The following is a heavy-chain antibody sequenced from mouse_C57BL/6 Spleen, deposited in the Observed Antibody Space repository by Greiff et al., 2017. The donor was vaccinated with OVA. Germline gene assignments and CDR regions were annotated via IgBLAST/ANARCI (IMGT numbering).Heavy chain of an antibody. V-gene: IGHV1-74*01. D-gene: IGHD2-4*01. J-gene: IGHJ4*01. Sequence: QVQLQQPGAELVKPGASVKVSCKASGYTFTSYWMHWVKQRPGQGLEWIGRIHPSDSDTNYNQKFKGKATLTVDKSSSTAYMQLSSLTSEDSAVYYCAITIYYDYDGAMDYWGQGTSVTGSS. CDR1: GYTFTSYW. CDR3: AITIYYDYDGAMDY. CDR2: IHPSDSDT.